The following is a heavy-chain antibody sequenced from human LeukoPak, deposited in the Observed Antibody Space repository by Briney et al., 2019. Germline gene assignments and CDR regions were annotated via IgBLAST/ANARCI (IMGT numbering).Heavy chain of an antibody. CDR1: GFTFSSYG. CDR2: ISGSGGNT. V-gene: IGHV3-23*01. D-gene: IGHD3-22*01. J-gene: IGHJ4*02. CDR3: AKGTYDTSGLYYFDY. Sequence: GGSLRLSCAASGFTFSSYGMTWVRQAPGKGLEWVSAISGSGGNTYYADSVKGRFTISRDNSKNTLYLQMNSLRAEDTAVYYCAKGTYDTSGLYYFDYWGQGTLVTVSS.